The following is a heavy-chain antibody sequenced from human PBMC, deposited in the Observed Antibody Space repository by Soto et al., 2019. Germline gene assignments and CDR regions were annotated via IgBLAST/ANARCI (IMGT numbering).Heavy chain of an antibody. CDR2: IYYSVST. D-gene: IGHD2-15*01. CDR1: RSSINSYY. CDR3: ARDLRLVAANNWFDP. Sequence: PSENPSITGTLTRSSINSYYWSWIGHPLGKGLEWIGYIYYSVSTNYNPSLKSRVTISVDTSKNQFSLKLSSVTAADTAVYYCARDLRLVAANNWFDPWGQGTLVTVS. J-gene: IGHJ5*02. V-gene: IGHV4-59*01.